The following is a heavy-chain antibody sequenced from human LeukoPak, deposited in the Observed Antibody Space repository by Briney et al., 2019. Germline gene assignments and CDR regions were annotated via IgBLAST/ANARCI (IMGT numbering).Heavy chain of an antibody. CDR3: ARDALKWVTTPYYYGMDV. J-gene: IGHJ6*02. V-gene: IGHV1-18*01. Sequence: ASVKVSCKASGYTFTSYGISWVRQAPGQGLEWMGWISAYNGNTNYAQKLQGRVTMTTDTSTSTAYMELRSLRSDDTAVYYCARDALKWVTTPYYYGMDVWGQGTTVTVSS. D-gene: IGHD4-11*01. CDR2: ISAYNGNT. CDR1: GYTFTSYG.